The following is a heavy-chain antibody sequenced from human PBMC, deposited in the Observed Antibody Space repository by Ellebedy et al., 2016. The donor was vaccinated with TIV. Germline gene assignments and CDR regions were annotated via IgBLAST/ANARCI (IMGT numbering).Heavy chain of an antibody. CDR1: GFSFSTYW. V-gene: IGHV3-74*01. Sequence: GESLKISXVASGFSFSTYWMHWVRQAPGKGLVWVSRINSDGTNTNYADSVKGRFTVSRDNAKNTLYLQMNSLRAEDTAVYYCANDFGSPRGLDVWGQGTTVTVSS. CDR2: INSDGTNT. CDR3: ANDFGSPRGLDV. J-gene: IGHJ6*02. D-gene: IGHD3-10*01.